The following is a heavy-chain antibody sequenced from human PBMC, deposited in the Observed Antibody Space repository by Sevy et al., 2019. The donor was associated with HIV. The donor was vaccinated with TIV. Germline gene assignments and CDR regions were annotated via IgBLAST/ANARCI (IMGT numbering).Heavy chain of an antibody. CDR3: ARESPLGVEWELSRPQNWFDP. V-gene: IGHV4-59*01. D-gene: IGHD1-26*01. Sequence: SETLSLTCTVFGGSISSYYWNWIRQPPGKGLEWIGYIYYSGSTNYNPSLKSRVTISVDMSKNQFSLKLCSVTAADTAVYYCARESPLGVEWELSRPQNWFDPWGQGTLVTVSS. J-gene: IGHJ5*02. CDR2: IYYSGST. CDR1: GGSISSYY.